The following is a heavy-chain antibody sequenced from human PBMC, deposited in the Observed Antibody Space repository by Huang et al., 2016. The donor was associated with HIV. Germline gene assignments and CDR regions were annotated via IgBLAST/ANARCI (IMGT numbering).Heavy chain of an antibody. D-gene: IGHD5-18*01. V-gene: IGHV3-21*06. CDR2: ITGSSTYV. CDR1: GFAFNTYI. CDR3: ARDFGDTGIAFIAFDL. Sequence: EVQLVESGGGLVKPGGSLRLSCAASGFAFNTYIMNWVRPAPGKGLEWVSSITGSSTYVYYADSVEGRFTISRDNAKNLLYLQMNSLRAEDTAIFYCARDFGDTGIAFIAFDLWGQGTMVTVSP. J-gene: IGHJ3*01.